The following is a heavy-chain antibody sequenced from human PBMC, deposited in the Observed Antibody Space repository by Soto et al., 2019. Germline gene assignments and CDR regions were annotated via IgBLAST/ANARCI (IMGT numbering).Heavy chain of an antibody. CDR1: GGTFSSYA. CDR2: IIPIFGTA. D-gene: IGHD5-12*01. CDR3: ARCGYSGYDRPDYYYYYGMDV. J-gene: IGHJ6*02. V-gene: IGHV1-69*13. Sequence: ASVKVSCKASGGTFSSYAISWVRQAPGQGXEWMGGIIPIFGTANYAQKFQGRVTITADESTSTAYMELSSLRSEDTAVHYCARCGYSGYDRPDYYYYYGMDVWGQGTTVTVSS.